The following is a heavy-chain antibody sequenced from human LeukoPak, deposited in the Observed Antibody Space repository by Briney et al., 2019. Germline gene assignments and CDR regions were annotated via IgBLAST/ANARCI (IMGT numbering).Heavy chain of an antibody. V-gene: IGHV3-7*03. CDR2: IKEDGSER. CDR1: GFTFSNYW. J-gene: IGHJ6*02. CDR3: ARAMDV. Sequence: GGSLRLSCAASGFTFSNYWMDWVRQAPGKGLEWVANIKEDGSERYYVDSVKGRFTISRDNAKNSVYLQMNSLRAEDTAVYYCARAMDVWGQGTTVIVSS.